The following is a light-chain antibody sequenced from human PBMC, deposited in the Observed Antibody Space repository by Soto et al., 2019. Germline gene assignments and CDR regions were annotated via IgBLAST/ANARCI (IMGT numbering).Light chain of an antibody. V-gene: IGLV2-14*01. J-gene: IGLJ2*01. CDR2: DVS. CDR3: TSYTNSGTLVV. CDR1: SSDVGGYNY. Sequence: QSVLTQPASVSGSPGQSITISCSVTSSDVGGYNYVSWYQQHPGKAPKLMIYDVSNRPSGVSNRFSGSKSGNTASLTISGLQAQDEADYYCTSYTNSGTLVVFGGGTKLTVL.